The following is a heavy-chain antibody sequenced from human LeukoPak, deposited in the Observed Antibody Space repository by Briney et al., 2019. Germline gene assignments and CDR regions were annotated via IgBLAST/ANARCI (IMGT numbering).Heavy chain of an antibody. Sequence: PGGSLRLSCAASGFTFDDYGMSWVRQAPGKGLEWVSGINWNGGSTGYADSVKGRFTISRDNAKNSLYLQMNSLRADDTAVYYCAKDGGSLGEVRDWGQGTLVTVSS. CDR3: AKDGGSLGEVRD. CDR2: INWNGGST. D-gene: IGHD1-26*01. V-gene: IGHV3-20*04. CDR1: GFTFDDYG. J-gene: IGHJ4*02.